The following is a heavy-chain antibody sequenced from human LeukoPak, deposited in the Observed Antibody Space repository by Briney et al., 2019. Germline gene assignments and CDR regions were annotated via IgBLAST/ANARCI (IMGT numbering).Heavy chain of an antibody. CDR1: GFTFSSYW. CDR3: VRYGSFSH. CDR2: INPDGSST. V-gene: IGHV3-74*01. J-gene: IGHJ4*02. D-gene: IGHD2-15*01. Sequence: GGSLRLSCVASGFTFSSYWMHWVRQGPGKGLVWVSLINPDGSSTNYADSVKGRFTISRDNAKNTVYLQMNSLIVEDTAVYYCVRYGSFSHWGQGTLVTVSS.